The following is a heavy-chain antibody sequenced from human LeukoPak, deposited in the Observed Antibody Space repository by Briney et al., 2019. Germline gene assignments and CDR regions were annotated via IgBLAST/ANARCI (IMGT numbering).Heavy chain of an antibody. CDR3: AKDAQRGFDYSNSLEN. D-gene: IGHD4-11*01. J-gene: IGHJ4*02. Sequence: PGGSLRLSCAASGFTYSHYGMHWVRQAPGKGLEWVAVIWSDATEKYYGDAVKGRSTISRDNSRNTLYLQMNSLRAEDTAVYYCAKDAQRGFDYSNSLENWGQGTLVTVSS. CDR1: GFTYSHYG. V-gene: IGHV3-33*06. CDR2: IWSDATEK.